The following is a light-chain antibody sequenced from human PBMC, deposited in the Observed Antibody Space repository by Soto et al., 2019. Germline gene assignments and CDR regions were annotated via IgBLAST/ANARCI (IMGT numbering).Light chain of an antibody. Sequence: QSALTQPASVSGSPGQSITISCTGTSSDVGGYNYVSWYQQYPGRAPKLMIYEVTNRPSGVSSRFSGSRSGNTASLTISGLQAEDEADYYCSSYTSNKSRVFGTGTKLTVL. CDR1: SSDVGGYNY. V-gene: IGLV2-14*01. J-gene: IGLJ1*01. CDR2: EVT. CDR3: SSYTSNKSRV.